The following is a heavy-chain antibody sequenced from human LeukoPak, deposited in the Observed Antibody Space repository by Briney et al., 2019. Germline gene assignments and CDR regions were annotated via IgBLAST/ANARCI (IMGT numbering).Heavy chain of an antibody. CDR3: ARDQRLGGSSYYFDY. Sequence: ASVKVSCKASGYTFTSYYMHWVRQAPGQGLEWMGIINPSGGSTSYAQKFQGRVTMTRDTSTSTVYMELSSLRSEDTAVYYCARDQRLGGSSYYFDYWGQGTLVTVSS. CDR1: GYTFTSYY. CDR2: INPSGGST. D-gene: IGHD1-26*01. V-gene: IGHV1-46*01. J-gene: IGHJ4*02.